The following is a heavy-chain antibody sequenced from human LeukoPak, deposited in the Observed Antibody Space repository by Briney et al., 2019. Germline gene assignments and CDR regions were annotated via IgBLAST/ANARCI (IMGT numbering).Heavy chain of an antibody. V-gene: IGHV4-38-2*02. D-gene: IGHD1-26*01. CDR3: ARDGSRWFDP. J-gene: IGHJ5*02. CDR2: FYHGGST. Sequence: SETLSLTCGVSGYSISSGYYWGWIRQPPGKGLEWIGSFYHGGSTYYNPSLRSRVTISVDTSKNQFSLKLISVTAADTAVYYCARDGSRWFDPWGQGTLVTVSS. CDR1: GYSISSGYY.